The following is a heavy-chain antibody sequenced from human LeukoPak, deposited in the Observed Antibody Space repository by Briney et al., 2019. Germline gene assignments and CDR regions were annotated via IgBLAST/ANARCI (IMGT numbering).Heavy chain of an antibody. Sequence: SETPSLTCSVSGGSLTNYYWGWIRQPPGKGLEFIGYIHSGGTTNYDSSLQSRVAISLDTSKIQFSLRLYSVTAADTALYFCARLNFRGGEALHFDSWGQGTLVTVSS. CDR3: ARLNFRGGEALHFDS. CDR1: GGSLTNYY. V-gene: IGHV4-4*09. CDR2: IHSGGTT. J-gene: IGHJ4*02. D-gene: IGHD3-16*01.